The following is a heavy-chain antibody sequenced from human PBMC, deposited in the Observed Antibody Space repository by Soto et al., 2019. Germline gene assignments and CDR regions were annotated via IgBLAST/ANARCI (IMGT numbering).Heavy chain of an antibody. CDR2: LTSSSQT. CDR1: GFSFSNYA. D-gene: IGHD3-22*01. CDR3: TRRDRDGSSGHYSDH. V-gene: IGHV3-21*01. Sequence: EVQLVESGGGLVKPGGSLRLSCAASGFSFSNYAMSWARQAPGQGLEWVSSLTSSSQTYYADSVKGRFTISRDNAKNSRYLQMNSLRAEDTAVYYCTRRDRDGSSGHYSDHWGQGTLVTVSS. J-gene: IGHJ4*02.